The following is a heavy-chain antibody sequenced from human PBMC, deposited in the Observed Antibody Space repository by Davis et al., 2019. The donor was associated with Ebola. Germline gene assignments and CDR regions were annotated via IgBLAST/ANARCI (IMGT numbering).Heavy chain of an antibody. CDR1: GGSISTGDYY. V-gene: IGHV4-30-4*01. CDR2: IYYSGST. J-gene: IGHJ4*02. CDR3: ASVGYSYRELEF. D-gene: IGHD3-10*01. Sequence: MPSETLSLTCTVSGGSISTGDYYWSWFRQPPGKGLEWIGFIYYSGSTYYNPSLKSRLTISVDTSKTQFSLKLSSVTAADTAVYYCASVGYSYRELEFWGLGTLVTVSS.